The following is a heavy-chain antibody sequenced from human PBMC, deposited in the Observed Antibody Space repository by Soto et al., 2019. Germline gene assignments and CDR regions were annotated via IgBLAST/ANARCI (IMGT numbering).Heavy chain of an antibody. J-gene: IGHJ6*03. Sequence: ASVKVSCKASGGTFSSYTISWVRQAPGQGLEWMGRIIPILGIANYAQKFQGRVTITADNSTSTAYMELSSLRSEDTAVYYCARETDFWSGYYNYYYMDVWGKGTTVTVSS. CDR1: GGTFSSYT. CDR3: ARETDFWSGYYNYYYMDV. D-gene: IGHD3-3*01. CDR2: IIPILGIA. V-gene: IGHV1-69*04.